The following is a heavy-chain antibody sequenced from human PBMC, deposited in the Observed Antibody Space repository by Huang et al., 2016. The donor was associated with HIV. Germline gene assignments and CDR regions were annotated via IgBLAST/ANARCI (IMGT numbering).Heavy chain of an antibody. Sequence: EVELVESRGGLVKPGGSLRLSCAASGFAFSRYGMNWVRQAPGKGLESVAFIGIDSIYIYYADSVKGRVTISRDNAKSSIDLQLDSLRAEETAVYYCAYQQWLVGGLNHWGQGTLVVVSS. CDR1: GFAFSRYG. D-gene: IGHD6-19*01. V-gene: IGHV3-21*02. CDR3: AYQQWLVGGLNH. CDR2: IGIDSIYI. J-gene: IGHJ5*02.